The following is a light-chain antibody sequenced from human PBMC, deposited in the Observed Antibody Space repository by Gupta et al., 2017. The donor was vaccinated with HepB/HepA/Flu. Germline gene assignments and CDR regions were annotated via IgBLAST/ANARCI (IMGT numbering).Light chain of an antibody. Sequence: EIVLTQSPGTLSLSPGERVTLSCWASQSVSSYLAWYQQKPGQPPRLLIYGASSRATGIPDRFSGGGSGTDFTLSISSLEPEDFAVYYCQQYGNSVTFGQGTRLEIK. CDR1: QSVSSY. CDR2: GAS. V-gene: IGKV3-20*01. J-gene: IGKJ5*01. CDR3: QQYGNSVT.